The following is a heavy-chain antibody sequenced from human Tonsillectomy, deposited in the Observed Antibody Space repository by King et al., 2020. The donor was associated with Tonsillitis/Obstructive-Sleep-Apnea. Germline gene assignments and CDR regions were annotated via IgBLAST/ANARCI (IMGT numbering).Heavy chain of an antibody. J-gene: IGHJ4*02. Sequence: TLKESGPTLVKPTQTLTLTCTFSGLSVTTSGVGVGWIRQPPGKALEWLALLYWYDYEHYSPSLKTRLTITKHTPKNQVVITMTHMDPVDTATYYCAHSGSFGALDYWGQGTLVTVSS. V-gene: IGHV2-5*01. CDR2: LYWYDYE. D-gene: IGHD3-10*01. CDR1: GLSVTTSGVG. CDR3: AHSGSFGALDY.